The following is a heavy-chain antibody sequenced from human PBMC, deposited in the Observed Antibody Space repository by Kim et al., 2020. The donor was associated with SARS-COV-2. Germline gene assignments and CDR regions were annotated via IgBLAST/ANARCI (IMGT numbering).Heavy chain of an antibody. CDR3: ARDGIVGAISFAFDI. D-gene: IGHD1-26*01. V-gene: IGHV3-30*07. Sequence: DSVKGRFTISRDNSKNTLYLQMNSLRAEDTAVYYCARDGIVGAISFAFDIWGQGTMVTVSS. J-gene: IGHJ3*02.